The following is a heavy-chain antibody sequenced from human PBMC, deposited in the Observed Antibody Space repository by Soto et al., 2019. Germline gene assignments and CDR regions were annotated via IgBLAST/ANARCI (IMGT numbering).Heavy chain of an antibody. D-gene: IGHD6-19*01. V-gene: IGHV3-53*04. J-gene: IGHJ3*02. CDR3: VRWLGGGDINGLDI. Sequence: EVQLVESGGGLVQPGGSLRLSCAASGFTVSSNYMSWVRQAPGKGLDWVSVIYSDGTTNYEDSVKGRFIISRHNSKNTLYLQMDSLRAEDTALYYCVRWLGGGDINGLDIWGQGTMVTVSS. CDR2: IYSDGTT. CDR1: GFTVSSNY.